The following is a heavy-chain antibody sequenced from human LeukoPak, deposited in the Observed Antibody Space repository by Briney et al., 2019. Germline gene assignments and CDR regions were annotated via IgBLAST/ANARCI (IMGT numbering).Heavy chain of an antibody. D-gene: IGHD2-15*01. CDR3: ARLPTYCSGGSCYNGINWFDP. Sequence: SETLSLTCTVSGGSISSSSYYWGWIRQPPGKGPEWIGSIYFSGSTYYNPSLKSRVTIFVDTSKNQFSLKLTSVTAADTAVYYCARLPTYCSGGSCYNGINWFDPWGQGTLVTVSS. CDR1: GGSISSSSYY. V-gene: IGHV4-39*01. J-gene: IGHJ5*02. CDR2: IYFSGST.